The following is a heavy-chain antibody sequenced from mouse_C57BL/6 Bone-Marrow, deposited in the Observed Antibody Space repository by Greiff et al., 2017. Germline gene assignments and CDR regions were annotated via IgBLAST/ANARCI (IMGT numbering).Heavy chain of an antibody. V-gene: IGHV1-59*01. CDR1: GYTFTSYW. Sequence: QVQLQQPGAELVRPGTSVKLSCKASGYTFTSYWMHWVKQRPGQGLEWIGVIDPSDSYTNYNQKFKGKATLTVDTSSSTAYMQLSSLTSEDSAVYYFARPLIYYDYPLWYFDVWGTGTTVTVSS. D-gene: IGHD2-4*01. J-gene: IGHJ1*03. CDR2: IDPSDSYT. CDR3: ARPLIYYDYPLWYFDV.